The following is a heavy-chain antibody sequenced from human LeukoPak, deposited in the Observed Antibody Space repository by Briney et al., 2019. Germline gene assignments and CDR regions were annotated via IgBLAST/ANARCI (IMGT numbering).Heavy chain of an antibody. Sequence: SETLSLTCTVSVGSIGTYYWSWIRQPPGKGLEWVGYIYYSGNTNYSPSLKSRVTISVDTSKNQFSLKLSSVTAADTAVYYCARADSSGADVDYWGQGTLVTVSS. CDR2: IYYSGNT. J-gene: IGHJ4*02. CDR1: VGSIGTYY. D-gene: IGHD3-22*01. V-gene: IGHV4-59*01. CDR3: ARADSSGADVDY.